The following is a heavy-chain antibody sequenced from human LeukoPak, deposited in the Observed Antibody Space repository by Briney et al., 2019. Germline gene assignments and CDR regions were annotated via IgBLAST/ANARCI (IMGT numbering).Heavy chain of an antibody. Sequence: PGRSLRLSCAAAGFTFSSYGMHWVRQAPGKGLEWVAVIWYDGSNKYYADSVKGRFTISRDSSKNTMYLQMNSLRAEDTAVYYCARGNGSGWYLDYWGQGTLVTVSS. CDR1: GFTFSSYG. V-gene: IGHV3-33*01. CDR2: IWYDGSNK. J-gene: IGHJ4*02. CDR3: ARGNGSGWYLDY. D-gene: IGHD6-19*01.